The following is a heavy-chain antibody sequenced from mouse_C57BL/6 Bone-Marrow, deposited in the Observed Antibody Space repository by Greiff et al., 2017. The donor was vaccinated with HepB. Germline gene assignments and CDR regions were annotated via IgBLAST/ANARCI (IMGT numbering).Heavy chain of an antibody. CDR2: IYPGDGDT. Sequence: QVQLKQSGAELVKPGASVKISCKASGYAFSSYWMNWVKQRPGKGLEWIGQIYPGDGDTNYNGKFKGKATLTADKSSSTAYMQLSSLTSEDSAVYFCAREGSTMVTTFAYWGQGTLVTVSA. D-gene: IGHD2-1*01. CDR1: GYAFSSYW. V-gene: IGHV1-80*01. CDR3: AREGSTMVTTFAY. J-gene: IGHJ3*01.